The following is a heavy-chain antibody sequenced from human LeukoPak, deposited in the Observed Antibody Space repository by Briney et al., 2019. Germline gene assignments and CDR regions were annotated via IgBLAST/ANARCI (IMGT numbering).Heavy chain of an antibody. V-gene: IGHV1-18*01. Sequence: EASVKVSCKASGYTFTSYGISWVRQAPGQGLEWMGWISAYNGNTNYAQKLQGRVTMTTDTSTSTAYMELRSLRSDDTAVYYCARVGDRYSSSSPYYFDYWGQGTLVTVSS. CDR1: GYTFTSYG. CDR3: ARVGDRYSSSSPYYFDY. CDR2: ISAYNGNT. J-gene: IGHJ4*02. D-gene: IGHD6-6*01.